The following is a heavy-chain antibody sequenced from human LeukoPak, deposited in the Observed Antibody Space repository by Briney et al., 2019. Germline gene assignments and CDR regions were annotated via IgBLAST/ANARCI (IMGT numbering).Heavy chain of an antibody. Sequence: PSETLSLTCTVSGGSISSYYWSWIRQPSGKGLEWIGYIYNDGSTNYSPSLRSRVAISVDTTKNQVSLKLTSLTAADTAVYYCAGDRYSSIWSYYWGQGTLVTVSS. CDR2: IYNDGST. CDR3: AGDRYSSIWSYY. CDR1: GGSISSYY. V-gene: IGHV4-59*03. D-gene: IGHD6-13*01. J-gene: IGHJ4*02.